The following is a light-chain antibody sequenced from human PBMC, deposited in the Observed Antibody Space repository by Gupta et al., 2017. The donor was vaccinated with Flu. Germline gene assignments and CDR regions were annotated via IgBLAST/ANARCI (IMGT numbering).Light chain of an antibody. Sequence: SPSTPSSSVEDRVTITCRASQSISIWLCWYQQKPGKLTKLLFYTASRLESGVPSRFSGSGSATEFTLTSSRLQPDYFANYYCQRYDCPLTFGQGTTVDIK. CDR2: TAS. CDR1: QSISIW. CDR3: QRYDCPLT. V-gene: IGKV1-5*03. J-gene: IGKJ1*01.